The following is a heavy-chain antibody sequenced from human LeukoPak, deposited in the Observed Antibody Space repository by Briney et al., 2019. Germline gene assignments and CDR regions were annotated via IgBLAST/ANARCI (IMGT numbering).Heavy chain of an antibody. Sequence: PGGSLRLSCAASGFTFSSYGRHWVRQAPGKGLEWVAGVWFDGGKKSYADSVKGRFTISRDSSKNTLSLQMNSLRSEDTAVYYCARGYGNSGYNYFDYWGQGTLLTVSS. CDR2: VWFDGGKK. D-gene: IGHD2/OR15-2a*01. CDR3: ARGYGNSGYNYFDY. CDR1: GFTFSSYG. V-gene: IGHV3-33*01. J-gene: IGHJ4*02.